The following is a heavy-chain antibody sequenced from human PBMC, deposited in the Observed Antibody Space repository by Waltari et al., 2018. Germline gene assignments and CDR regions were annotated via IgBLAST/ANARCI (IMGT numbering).Heavy chain of an antibody. Sequence: QQHLQESGPGLVKPSETLSLTSTVSGVSISRSNYYWGWIRQPPGKGLEWIGQISESGSTSYNPSLKSRVTISVDTSRNQISLNLYSVTAADAAVYYCARRENYNFWRDSFDVWGQGTVVTVSS. D-gene: IGHD3-3*01. CDR3: ARRENYNFWRDSFDV. CDR1: GVSISRSNYY. V-gene: IGHV4-39*07. CDR2: ISESGST. J-gene: IGHJ3*01.